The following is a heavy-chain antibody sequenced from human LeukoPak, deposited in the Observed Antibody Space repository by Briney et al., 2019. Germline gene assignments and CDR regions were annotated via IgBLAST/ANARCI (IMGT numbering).Heavy chain of an antibody. D-gene: IGHD4-17*01. J-gene: IGHJ4*02. V-gene: IGHV3-11*01. CDR1: GFTFSDHY. CDR3: ARDPDYGDPY. Sequence: KPGGSLRLSCTASGFTFSDHYMSWFRLSPGKGLEWISYITSSGTTIDYADSVKGRFTISRDNAQSSLYLQMNSLRPEDTAMYYCARDPDYGDPYWGQGTLVTVSS. CDR2: ITSSGTTI.